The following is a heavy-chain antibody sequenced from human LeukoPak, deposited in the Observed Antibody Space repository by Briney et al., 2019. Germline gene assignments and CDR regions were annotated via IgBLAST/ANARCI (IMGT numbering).Heavy chain of an antibody. CDR3: ARDLGDYGGNYYFDY. V-gene: IGHV1-69*13. Sequence: ASVKVSCKASGGTFSSYAISWVRQAPGQGLEWMGGIIPIFGTANYAQKFQGRVTITADESTSTAYMELSSLRSEDTDVYYCARDLGDYGGNYYFDYWGQGTLVTVSS. D-gene: IGHD4-23*01. J-gene: IGHJ4*02. CDR1: GGTFSSYA. CDR2: IIPIFGTA.